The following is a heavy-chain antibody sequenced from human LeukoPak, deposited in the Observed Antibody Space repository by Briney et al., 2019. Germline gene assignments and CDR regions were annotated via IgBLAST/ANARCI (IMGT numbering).Heavy chain of an antibody. CDR1: GFTFSDFA. CDR2: VRSKAINYAT. J-gene: IGHJ4*02. CDR3: TRIGLESSDY. V-gene: IGHV3-73*01. D-gene: IGHD6-13*01. Sequence: GWSLKLSCAASGFTFSDFAMHWVRQASGKGLEWVGRVRSKAINYATAYAASVKGRFTISRDDSKNTAYLQMNSLKTEDTAVYYCTRIGLESSDYWGQGTLVTVSS.